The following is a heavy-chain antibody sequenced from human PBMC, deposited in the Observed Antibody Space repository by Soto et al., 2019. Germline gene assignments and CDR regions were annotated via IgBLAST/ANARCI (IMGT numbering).Heavy chain of an antibody. V-gene: IGHV4-31*03. CDR3: ARLYTYGYYHFDH. CDR1: GDSISGGNYY. D-gene: IGHD3-22*01. Sequence: SETLSLTCTVSGDSISGGNYYWTWIRQHPGRGLEWNGYIYYTGTTHYSPSLQSRVTMSVDTSKNQISLTLTSLTPADTAVYFCARLYTYGYYHFDHWGQGTLVTVSS. CDR2: IYYTGTT. J-gene: IGHJ4*02.